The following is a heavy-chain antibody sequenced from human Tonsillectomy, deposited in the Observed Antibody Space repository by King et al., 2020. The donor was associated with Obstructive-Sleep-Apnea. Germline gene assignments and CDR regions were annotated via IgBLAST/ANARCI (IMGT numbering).Heavy chain of an antibody. CDR1: GFTFSSYT. V-gene: IGHV3-21*01. Sequence: DVQLVESGGGLVKPGGSLRLSCAASGFTFSSYTMNWVRQAPGKGLEWVSSISASSSYKFYADSVKGRFTISRDNAKNSVYLQMNSLRAEDTAVYYCARDEGDCSGWCEYTKTSYGMDVWGQGTTVTVSS. CDR3: ARDEGDCSGWCEYTKTSYGMDV. J-gene: IGHJ6*02. CDR2: ISASSSYK. D-gene: IGHD6-19*01.